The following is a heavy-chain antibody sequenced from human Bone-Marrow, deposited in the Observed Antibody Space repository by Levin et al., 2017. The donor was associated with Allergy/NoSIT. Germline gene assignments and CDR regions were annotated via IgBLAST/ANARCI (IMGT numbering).Heavy chain of an antibody. D-gene: IGHD1-26*01. Sequence: SCAASGFTFSSYGMHWVRQAPGKGLEWVAVISYDGSNKYYADSVKGRFTISRDNSKNTLYLQMNSLRAEDTAVYYCAKDGQLWELYWYFDLWGRGTLVTVSS. CDR2: ISYDGSNK. J-gene: IGHJ2*01. V-gene: IGHV3-30*18. CDR1: GFTFSSYG. CDR3: AKDGQLWELYWYFDL.